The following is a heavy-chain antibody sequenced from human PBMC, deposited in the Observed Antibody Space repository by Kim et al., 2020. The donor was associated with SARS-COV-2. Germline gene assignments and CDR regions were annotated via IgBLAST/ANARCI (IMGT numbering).Heavy chain of an antibody. CDR2: IFYSGTT. D-gene: IGHD2-2*01. V-gene: IGHV4-59*13. J-gene: IGHJ4*02. CDR3: ARGGTHQLAQG. CDR1: GGSLSNYY. Sequence: SETLSLTCTVSGGSLSNYYWNWIRQPPGKELEWVGYIFYSGTTNYSPSLKSRVTISLDTSKNQFSLKLTSVTAADTAVYFCARGGTHQLAQGWGQGTLVT.